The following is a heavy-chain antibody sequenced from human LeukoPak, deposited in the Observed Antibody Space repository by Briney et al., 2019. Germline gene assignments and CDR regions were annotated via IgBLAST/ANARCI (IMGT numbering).Heavy chain of an antibody. D-gene: IGHD2-15*01. CDR3: ARDRDVDDFDS. V-gene: IGHV4-38-2*02. J-gene: IGHJ4*01. CDR2: IFHSGSL. Sequence: SETLSLTCTVSDYSISSDDYWGWIRQPPGKGLEWIWSIFHSGSLYYNPSLKSRVTISVDTAKNQFSLKLSSVTAADTAVYYCARDRDVDDFDSWGHGTLVTVSS. CDR1: DYSISSDDY.